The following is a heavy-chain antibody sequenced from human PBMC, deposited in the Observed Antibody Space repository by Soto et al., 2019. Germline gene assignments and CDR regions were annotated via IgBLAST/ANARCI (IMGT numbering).Heavy chain of an antibody. J-gene: IGHJ4*02. CDR1: GFTFSSYS. Sequence: GWSLRLSCAASGFTFSSYSMKWVRQAPGKGLERVSYISSSSSTIYYADSVKVRFTISRDNAKNSLYLQMNSRRDEDTAVYYCARAEDGDIVATIGTFFGYWGQGTLVTVSS. D-gene: IGHD5-12*01. CDR2: ISSSSSTI. V-gene: IGHV3-48*02. CDR3: ARAEDGDIVATIGTFFGY.